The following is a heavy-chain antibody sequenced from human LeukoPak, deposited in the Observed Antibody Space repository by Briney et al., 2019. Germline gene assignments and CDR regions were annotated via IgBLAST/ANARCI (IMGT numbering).Heavy chain of an antibody. CDR2: INHSGST. D-gene: IGHD3-3*01. Sequence: SETLSLTCTVSGGSISTYYWSWIRQPPGKGLEWIGEINHSGSTNYNPSLKSRVTISVDTSKNQFSLKLSSVTAADTAVYYCARRGSIFGVVIWSPSYGMDVWGQGTTVTVSS. CDR3: ARRGSIFGVVIWSPSYGMDV. V-gene: IGHV4-34*01. J-gene: IGHJ6*02. CDR1: GGSISTYY.